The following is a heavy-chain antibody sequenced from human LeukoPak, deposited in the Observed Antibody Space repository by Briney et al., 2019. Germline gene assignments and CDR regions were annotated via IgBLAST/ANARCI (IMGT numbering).Heavy chain of an antibody. CDR2: IYYSGST. Sequence: SETLSLTCTVSGGSISSYYWSWIRQPPGKGLEWIGYIYYSGSTNYNPSLKSRVTISVDTSKNQFSLKLSSVTAADTAVYYCARDHGSSWSSLGYWGQGTLVTVSS. CDR1: GGSISSYY. D-gene: IGHD6-13*01. V-gene: IGHV4-59*01. J-gene: IGHJ4*02. CDR3: ARDHGSSWSSLGY.